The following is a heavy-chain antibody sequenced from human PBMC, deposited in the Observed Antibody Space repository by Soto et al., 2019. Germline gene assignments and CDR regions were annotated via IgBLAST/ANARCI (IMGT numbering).Heavy chain of an antibody. CDR3: ARGRYGDY. V-gene: IGHV1-18*01. D-gene: IGHD1-1*01. J-gene: IGHJ4*02. CDR2: ISAHNSNT. CDR1: GYTFTSYG. Sequence: QVHLVQSGAEVKKPGASVKVSCKASGYTFTSYGITWVRQAPGQGLEWMGWISAHNSNTDYAQKLQGRVIVTRDTSTRTAYMELRSLISDDTAVYYCARGRYGDYWGQGALVTVSS.